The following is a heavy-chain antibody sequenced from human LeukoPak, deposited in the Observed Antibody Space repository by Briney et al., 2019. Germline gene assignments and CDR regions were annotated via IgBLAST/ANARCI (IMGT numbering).Heavy chain of an antibody. CDR1: GFPFSNYW. Sequence: PGGSLRLSCAASGFPFSNYWMTWVRQAPGKGLEWVANINQGGSGKYYVDSVKGRFTISRDNAKNSLYLQMNSLRAEDTAVYYCAKSIGYCTNGVCYPFDYWGQGTLVTVSS. V-gene: IGHV3-7*03. CDR3: AKSIGYCTNGVCYPFDY. CDR2: INQGGSGK. J-gene: IGHJ4*02. D-gene: IGHD2-8*01.